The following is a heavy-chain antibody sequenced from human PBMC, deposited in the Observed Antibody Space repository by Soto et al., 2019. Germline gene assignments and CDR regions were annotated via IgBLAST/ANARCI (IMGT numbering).Heavy chain of an antibody. CDR2: INAGNGNT. V-gene: IGHV1-3*01. CDR1: GYTFTSYA. D-gene: IGHD1-20*01. CDR3: ARDPGITGTYNWFDP. J-gene: IGHJ5*02. Sequence: EASVKVSCKASGYTFTSYAMHWVRQAPGQRLEWMGWINAGNGNTKYSQKFQGRVTITRDTSASTAYMELSSLRSEDTAVYYCARDPGITGTYNWFDPWGQGTLVTVPQ.